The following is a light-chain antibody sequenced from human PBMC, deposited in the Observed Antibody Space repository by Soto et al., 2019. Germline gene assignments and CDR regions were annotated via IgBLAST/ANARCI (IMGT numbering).Light chain of an antibody. V-gene: IGKV3-20*01. J-gene: IGKJ4*01. CDR2: GAS. CDR1: QTVTSTF. CDR3: QQFGDSRLT. Sequence: EIVLTQSPGTLSLSPGERAILSCRASQTVTSTFLSWYQQKPGQAPRLLIYGASNRATGIPGRFIGGGSETDFTLTISRLEPEDFAVYYCQQFGDSRLTFGGGTKVDIK.